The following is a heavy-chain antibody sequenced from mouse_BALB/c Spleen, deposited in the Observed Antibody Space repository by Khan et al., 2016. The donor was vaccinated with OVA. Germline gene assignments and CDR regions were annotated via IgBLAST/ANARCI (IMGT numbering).Heavy chain of an antibody. V-gene: IGHV1-77*01. CDR2: ISPGSGDT. J-gene: IGHJ3*01. CDR1: GYTFTDYY. Sequence: QVRLQQSGAELARPGASVKLSCKASGYTFTDYYINWVKQRTGQGLEWIGEISPGSGDTYYNEKFKGKATLTADKSSSTAYMQLSSLTSEASAVYVCARRYYFGYTCAYWGQGTLVTVSA. D-gene: IGHD1-2*01. CDR3: ARRYYFGYTCAY.